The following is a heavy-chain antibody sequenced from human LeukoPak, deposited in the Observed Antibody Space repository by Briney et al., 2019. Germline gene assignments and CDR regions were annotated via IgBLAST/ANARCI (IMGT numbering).Heavy chain of an antibody. CDR3: ARVTITTMIPWD. CDR1: GYTFTSYG. D-gene: IGHD3-22*01. J-gene: IGHJ4*02. V-gene: IGHV1-18*01. Sequence: ASVKVSCKASGYTFTSYGISRVRQAPGQGLEWMGWISAYNGNTNYAQKLQGRVTMTTDTSTSTAYMELRSLRSDDTAVYYCARVTITTMIPWDWGQGTLVTVSS. CDR2: ISAYNGNT.